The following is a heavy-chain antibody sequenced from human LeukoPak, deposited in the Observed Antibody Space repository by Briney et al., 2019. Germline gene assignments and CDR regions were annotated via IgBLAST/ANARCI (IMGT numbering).Heavy chain of an antibody. D-gene: IGHD6-6*01. CDR1: GGTFSSYA. J-gene: IGHJ5*02. Sequence: SVKVSCKASGGTFSSYAISWVRQAPGQGLEWMGGIIPIFGTANYAQKFQGRVTITADESTSTAYMELSSLRSEDTAVYYCARGSFVHGSSSSDWPWFDPWGQGTLVTVSS. CDR2: IIPIFGTA. V-gene: IGHV1-69*13. CDR3: ARGSFVHGSSSSDWPWFDP.